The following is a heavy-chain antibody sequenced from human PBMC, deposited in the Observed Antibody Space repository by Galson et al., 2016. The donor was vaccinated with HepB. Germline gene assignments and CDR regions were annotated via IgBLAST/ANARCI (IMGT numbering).Heavy chain of an antibody. CDR1: GFIVSSHY. Sequence: SLRLSCAGSGFIVSSHYMTWVRQTPGKGLEWVAIIYSGGATYYADSVKGRFTISRDNPNNTVYLQMNSLRGEDTAVYYCARDPGRIASAGHLDSWGQGTLVTVSS. V-gene: IGHV3-53*01. CDR3: ARDPGRIASAGHLDS. D-gene: IGHD6-13*01. CDR2: IYSGGAT. J-gene: IGHJ5*01.